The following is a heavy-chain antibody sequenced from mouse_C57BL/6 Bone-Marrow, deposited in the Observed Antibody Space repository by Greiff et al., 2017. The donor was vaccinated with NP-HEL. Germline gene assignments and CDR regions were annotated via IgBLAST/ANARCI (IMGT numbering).Heavy chain of an antibody. CDR1: GFTFNTYA. J-gene: IGHJ1*03. D-gene: IGHD2-1*01. CDR2: IRSKSSNYAT. CDR3: VREGGIYYGKGEWYFDV. Sequence: EVKVVESGGGLVQPKGSLKLSCAASGFTFNTYAMHWVRQAPGKGLEWVARIRSKSSNYATYSADSVKDRFTISREDSQIRLYMQMNNLKTEDTAMYYCVREGGIYYGKGEWYFDVWGTGTTVTVSS. V-gene: IGHV10-3*01.